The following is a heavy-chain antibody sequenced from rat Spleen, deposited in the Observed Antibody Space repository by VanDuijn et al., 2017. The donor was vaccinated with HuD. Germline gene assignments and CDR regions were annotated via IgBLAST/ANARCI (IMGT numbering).Heavy chain of an antibody. D-gene: IGHD1-12*02. CDR3: TREYNDGSSLGGWFAF. V-gene: IGHV2-63*01. CDR2: MWYDGDT. J-gene: IGHJ3*01. Sequence: QVQLKESGPGLVQPSETLSLTCTVSGFSLTSYSVSWVRQPSGKGPEWMGRMWYDGDTAYNSALKSRLSISRDTSRNQVFLELNSLQTDDTDIYDCTREYNDGSSLGGWFAFWGQGTLVTVSS. CDR1: GFSLTSYS.